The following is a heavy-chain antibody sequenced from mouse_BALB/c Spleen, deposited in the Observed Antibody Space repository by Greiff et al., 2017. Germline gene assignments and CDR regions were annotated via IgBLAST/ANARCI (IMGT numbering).Heavy chain of an antibody. CDR1: GYSITSGYY. J-gene: IGHJ4*01. V-gene: IGHV3-6*02. CDR3: AREYADGAMDY. Sequence: ESGPGLVKPSQSLSLTCSVTGYSITSGYYWNWIRQFPGNKLEWMGYISYDGSNNYNPSLKNRISITRDTSKNQVFLKLNSVTTEDTATYYCAREYADGAMDYWGQGTSVTVSS. D-gene: IGHD2-10*02. CDR2: ISYDGSN.